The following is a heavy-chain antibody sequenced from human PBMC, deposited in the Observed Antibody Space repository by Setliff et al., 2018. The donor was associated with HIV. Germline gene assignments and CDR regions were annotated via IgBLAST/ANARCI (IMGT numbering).Heavy chain of an antibody. CDR3: VIGSAARPFDY. D-gene: IGHD6-6*01. CDR2: LDPKDGKT. J-gene: IGHJ4*02. CDR1: GYTLTELS. Sequence: ASVKVSCKVSGYTLTELSRHWVRQAPGKGLEWMGGLDPKDGKTMYAQKFQGRATMTEDTSTDTAHMELRSLRSEDTAVYYCVIGSAARPFDYWGQGTLVTVSS. V-gene: IGHV1-24*01.